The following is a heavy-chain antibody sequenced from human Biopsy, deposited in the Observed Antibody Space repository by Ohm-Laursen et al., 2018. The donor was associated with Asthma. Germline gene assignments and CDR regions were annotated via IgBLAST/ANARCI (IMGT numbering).Heavy chain of an antibody. CDR3: ARGGLGYCSSTSCYQNYYYGMDV. J-gene: IGHJ6*02. Sequence: SLRLSCAASGFTLSSYGMHWVRQAPGKGLEWVAVIWYDGSNKYYADSVKGRFTISRDNSKNTLYLQMNSLRAEDTAVYYCARGGLGYCSSTSCYQNYYYGMDVWGQGTTVTVSS. V-gene: IGHV3-33*08. CDR2: IWYDGSNK. D-gene: IGHD2-2*01. CDR1: GFTLSSYG.